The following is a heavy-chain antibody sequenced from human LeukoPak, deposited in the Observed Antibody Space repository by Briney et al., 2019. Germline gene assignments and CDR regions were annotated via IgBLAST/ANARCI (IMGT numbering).Heavy chain of an antibody. CDR1: GFTFSSYA. V-gene: IGHV3-30*04. D-gene: IGHD3-9*01. CDR3: ARDLGQYFDWLDSPY. CDR2: ISYDGTNK. Sequence: GGSLRLSCAASGFTFSSYAMHWVRQAPGKGLEWVAVISYDGTNKYYADSVKGRFTISRDNSKNTLYLQMNSLRAEDTAVYDCARDLGQYFDWLDSPYWGQGTLVTVSS. J-gene: IGHJ4*02.